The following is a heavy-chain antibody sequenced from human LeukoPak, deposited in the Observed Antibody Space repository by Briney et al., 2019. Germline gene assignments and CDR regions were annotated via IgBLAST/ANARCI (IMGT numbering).Heavy chain of an antibody. V-gene: IGHV1-18*01. CDR1: GYTFTNYG. Sequence: ASVKVSCKASGYTFTNYGITWVRQAPGQGLEWMGWISADNGNTNYAQKPQGRVTMTTDTSTSTAYMELRSLRSDDTAVYYCARDFPSCSSTSCYVDPWGQGTLVTVSS. D-gene: IGHD2-2*01. J-gene: IGHJ5*02. CDR2: ISADNGNT. CDR3: ARDFPSCSSTSCYVDP.